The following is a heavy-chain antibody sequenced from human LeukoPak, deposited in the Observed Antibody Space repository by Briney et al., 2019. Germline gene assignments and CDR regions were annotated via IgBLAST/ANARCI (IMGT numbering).Heavy chain of an antibody. V-gene: IGHV3-30*03. CDR1: GFTFSSYG. J-gene: IGHJ4*02. Sequence: LRLSCAASGFTFSSYGMHWVRQAPGKGLEWVAVISYDGSNKYYADSVKGRFTISRDNSKNTLYLQMNSLRAGDTAVYYCASRYDYVWGSYRYTADYWGQGTLVTVSS. CDR2: ISYDGSNK. CDR3: ASRYDYVWGSYRYTADY. D-gene: IGHD3-16*02.